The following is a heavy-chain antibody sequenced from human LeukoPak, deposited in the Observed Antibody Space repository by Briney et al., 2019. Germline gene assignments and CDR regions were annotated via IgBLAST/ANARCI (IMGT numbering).Heavy chain of an antibody. V-gene: IGHV3-30*03. CDR1: GFTFSSYG. CDR2: ISYDGSNK. Sequence: GRSLRLSCAASGFTFSSYGMHWVRQAPGKGLEWVAVISYDGSNKYYADSVKGRFTISRDNSKNTLYLQMNSLRTEDTAVYYCTTLDFHDTFNIWGQGTMVTVSS. CDR3: TTLDFHDTFNI. J-gene: IGHJ3*02. D-gene: IGHD3-3*01.